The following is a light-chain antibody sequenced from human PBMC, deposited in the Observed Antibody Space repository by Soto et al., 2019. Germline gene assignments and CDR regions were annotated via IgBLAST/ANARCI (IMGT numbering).Light chain of an antibody. CDR2: DVS. CDR3: QQYNGYSRT. J-gene: IGKJ1*01. V-gene: IGKV1-5*01. CDR1: QSISSW. Sequence: DIPMTQSPSTLSALSSQGXRIXSRASQSISSWLAWYQQKPGKAPYLLISDVSSLERGVPSRFSGSGSGTEFTLTISSMQPDDFATFYCQQYNGYSRTFGQGTKVDI.